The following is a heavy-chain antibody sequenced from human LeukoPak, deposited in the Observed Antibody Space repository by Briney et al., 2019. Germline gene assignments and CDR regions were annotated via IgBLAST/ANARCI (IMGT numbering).Heavy chain of an antibody. J-gene: IGHJ6*02. D-gene: IGHD2-2*01. CDR3: APRDIVVVPAARYGMEV. V-gene: IGHV3-23*01. CDR1: GFTFSSYA. Sequence: GGSLRLSCAASGFTFSSYAMSWVRQAPGKGLEWVSAISGSGGSTYYADSVKGRFTISRDNSKNTLYLQMNSLRAEDTAVYYCAPRDIVVVPAARYGMEVWGQGPTVTSSS. CDR2: ISGSGGST.